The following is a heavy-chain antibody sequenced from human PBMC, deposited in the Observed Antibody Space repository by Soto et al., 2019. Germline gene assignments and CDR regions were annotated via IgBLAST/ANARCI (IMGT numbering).Heavy chain of an antibody. CDR2: ISTSGSYV. D-gene: IGHD3-10*01. CDR3: ARGNYGSGSNQYWYFDL. CDR1: GFTFSS. J-gene: IGHJ2*01. V-gene: IGHV3-21*01. Sequence: EVQLVESGGGLVKPGGSLRLSCAASGFTFSSMNWVRQAPGKGLEWVSSISTSGSYVHYGDSVKGRFTISRDNAKNSLYLQMNSLRAEDTAVYYCARGNYGSGSNQYWYFDLWGRGTLVTVSS.